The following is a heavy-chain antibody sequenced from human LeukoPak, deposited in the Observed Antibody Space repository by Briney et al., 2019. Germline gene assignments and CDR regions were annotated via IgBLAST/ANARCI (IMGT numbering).Heavy chain of an antibody. V-gene: IGHV3-23*01. Sequence: PGGSLRLSCAASAFTFSNYAMTWVRQPPGKGLEWVSTISGSGGTTYYANSVKGRFAISRDNSKNRLYLQMNSLRADDTAVYYCAKCSRVDWLPIDFWGRGTLVTVSS. CDR3: AKCSRVDWLPIDF. D-gene: IGHD3-9*01. J-gene: IGHJ4*02. CDR1: AFTFSNYA. CDR2: ISGSGGTT.